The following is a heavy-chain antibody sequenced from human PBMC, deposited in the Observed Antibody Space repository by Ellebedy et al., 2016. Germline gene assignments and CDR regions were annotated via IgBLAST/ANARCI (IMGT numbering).Heavy chain of an antibody. V-gene: IGHV3-33*01. CDR2: IWYDGSNK. J-gene: IGHJ5*02. CDR3: ASEVTAIGYNWFDP. CDR1: GSTFSSYG. D-gene: IGHD2-21*02. Sequence: GGSLRLXXAASGSTFSSYGMHWVRQAPGKGLEWVAVIWYDGSNKYYADSVKGRFTISRDNSKNTLYLQMNSLRAEDTAVYYCASEVTAIGYNWFDPWGQGTLVTVSS.